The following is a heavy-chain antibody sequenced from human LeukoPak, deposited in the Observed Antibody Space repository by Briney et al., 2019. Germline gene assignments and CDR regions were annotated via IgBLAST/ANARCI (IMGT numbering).Heavy chain of an antibody. D-gene: IGHD4-17*01. CDR1: GGSLSSYY. J-gene: IGHJ6*03. Sequence: SETLSLTCTVSGGSLSSYYWNWIRQPAGKGLEWIGRIYTSGSTNYNPSLKSRVTMSVDKSKNQFSLKLSSVTAADTAVYYCARNAVTHGYYYYYYMDVWGKGTTVTVSS. CDR2: IYTSGST. CDR3: ARNAVTHGYYYYYYMDV. V-gene: IGHV4-4*07.